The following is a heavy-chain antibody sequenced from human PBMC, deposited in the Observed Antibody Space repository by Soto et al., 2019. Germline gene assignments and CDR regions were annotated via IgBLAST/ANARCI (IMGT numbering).Heavy chain of an antibody. V-gene: IGHV4-34*01. Sequence: WETLSLTCAVFGGSLSGYDWTWIRQPPGKGLEWIGEINQSGSTNYNPSLKSRVSISVDRSKNQLSLRLISVTAADTAVYCCASLTRTCTGASCTPGAFANWGTGPMVT. J-gene: IGHJ4*02. CDR2: INQSGST. CDR1: GGSLSGYD. CDR3: ASLTRTCTGASCTPGAFAN. D-gene: IGHD2-15*01.